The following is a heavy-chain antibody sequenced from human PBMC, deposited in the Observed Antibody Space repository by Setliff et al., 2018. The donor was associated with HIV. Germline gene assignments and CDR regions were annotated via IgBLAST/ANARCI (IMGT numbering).Heavy chain of an antibody. V-gene: IGHV4-59*11. D-gene: IGHD3-22*01. CDR2: IYNSGST. CDR3: AGLTTTYYYDSSAYYHPV. CDR1: GGSISSHH. Sequence: SETLSLTCSVSGGSISSHHWSWIRQPPGKGLEWIGSIYNSGSTNYNPSLKSRVTISVDTSKNQFSLKLSSVTAADTAVFYCAGLTTTYYYDSSAYYHPVWGQGTLVTVSS. J-gene: IGHJ4*02.